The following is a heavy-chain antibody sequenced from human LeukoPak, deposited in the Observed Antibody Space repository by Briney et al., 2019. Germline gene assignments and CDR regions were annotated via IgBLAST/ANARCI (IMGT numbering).Heavy chain of an antibody. CDR1: GFTFSSYA. V-gene: IGHV3-64D*06. CDR2: ISSNGGST. Sequence: PGGSLRLSWSASGFTFSSYAMHWVRQAPGKGLEYVSAISSNGGSTYYADSVKGRFTISRDNSKNTLYLQMSSLRAEDTAVYYCVKLGGYYGSGTHYYDYWGQGTLVTVSS. D-gene: IGHD3-10*01. J-gene: IGHJ4*02. CDR3: VKLGGYYGSGTHYYDY.